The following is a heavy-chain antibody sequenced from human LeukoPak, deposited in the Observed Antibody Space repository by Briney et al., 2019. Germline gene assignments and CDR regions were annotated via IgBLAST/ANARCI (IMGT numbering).Heavy chain of an antibody. V-gene: IGHV1-2*06. CDR2: INPNSGDT. CDR3: ARDYCSSTSCLFDY. Sequence: ASVKVSCKASGYTFTGYHLHWVRQAPGHGLEWMGRINPNSGDTIYAQKFQGRVTMTRDTSISTAYMELSRLRSDDTAVYYCARDYCSSTSCLFDYWGQGTLVTVSS. CDR1: GYTFTGYH. D-gene: IGHD2-2*01. J-gene: IGHJ4*02.